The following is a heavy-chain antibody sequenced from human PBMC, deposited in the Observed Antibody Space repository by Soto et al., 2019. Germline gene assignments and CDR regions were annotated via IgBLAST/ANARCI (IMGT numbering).Heavy chain of an antibody. D-gene: IGHD3-3*01. CDR1: GFTFSSSA. CDR3: AKDRGAYYTGLFDY. CDR2: ISGGGGST. J-gene: IGHJ4*02. Sequence: EVQLLESGGGLVQPGGSLRLSCAVSGFTFSSSAMTWVRQTPGKGLEWVSAISGGGGSTYYADSVKGRFTISRDNSKNTLSLQMGTLRADDTAFYYCAKDRGAYYTGLFDYWGQGTLVTVSS. V-gene: IGHV3-23*01.